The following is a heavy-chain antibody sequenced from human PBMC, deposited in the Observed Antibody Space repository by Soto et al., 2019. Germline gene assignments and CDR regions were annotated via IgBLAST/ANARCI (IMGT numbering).Heavy chain of an antibody. J-gene: IGHJ6*02. CDR3: AKGGSTSRLPYYYGMDV. CDR2: ISGSGGST. V-gene: IGHV3-23*01. Sequence: EVQLLESGGGLVQPGGSLRLSCAASGFTFSSYAMSWVRQAPGKGLEWVSAISGSGGSTYYADSVKGRFTISRDNSKNTLYLQMNSLRAEDTAVYYCAKGGSTSRLPYYYGMDVWGQVTTVTVSS. CDR1: GFTFSSYA. D-gene: IGHD2-2*01.